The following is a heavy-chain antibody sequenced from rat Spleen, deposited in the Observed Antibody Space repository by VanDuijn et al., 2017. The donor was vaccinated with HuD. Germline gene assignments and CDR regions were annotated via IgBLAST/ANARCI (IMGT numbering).Heavy chain of an antibody. V-gene: IGHV5-22*01. CDR3: ARLSNSGYALFAN. CDR2: ISYEGSST. CDR1: GFTFSDYN. Sequence: EVQLVESGGGLVQPGRSLKLSCAASGFTFSDYNMAWVRQAPKKGLEWVASISYEGSSTYYGDSVKGRFTISRDNAKNTLYLEMNSLRSEDTTTYYCARLSNSGYALFANWGQGVMVTVSS. J-gene: IGHJ2*01. D-gene: IGHD4-3*01.